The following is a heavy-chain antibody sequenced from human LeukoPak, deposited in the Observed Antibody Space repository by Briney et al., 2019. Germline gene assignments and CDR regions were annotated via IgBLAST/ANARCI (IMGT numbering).Heavy chain of an antibody. CDR1: GFTFSSYA. V-gene: IGHV4-4*02. CDR3: ARTSTLYGSGSYMDV. CDR2: IYHSGST. Sequence: PGRSLRLSCAASGFTFSSYAMHWVRQPPGKGLEWIGEIYHSGSTNYNPSLKSRVTISVDKSKNQFSLKLSSVTAADTAVYYCARTSTLYGSGSYMDVWGQGTTVTVSS. D-gene: IGHD3-10*01. J-gene: IGHJ6*02.